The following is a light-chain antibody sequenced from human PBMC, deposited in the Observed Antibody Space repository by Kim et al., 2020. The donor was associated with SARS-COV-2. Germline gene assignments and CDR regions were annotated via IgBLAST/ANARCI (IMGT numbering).Light chain of an antibody. Sequence: PGQTARIPCAVEALPDQYVDWYQQRPGQAPVLLIYEDSVRPSGVPERFSGSSSETLATLTVTGVQVDDEADYYCQSTDSTGSYELFGGGTQLTVL. CDR1: ALPDQY. V-gene: IGLV3-25*03. CDR3: QSTDSTGSYEL. J-gene: IGLJ3*02. CDR2: EDS.